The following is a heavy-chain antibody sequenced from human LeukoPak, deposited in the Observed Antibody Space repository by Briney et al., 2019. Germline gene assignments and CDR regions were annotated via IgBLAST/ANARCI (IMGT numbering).Heavy chain of an antibody. CDR1: GFTFSSYT. Sequence: GGSLRLSCAASGFTFSSYTMSWVRQAPGKGLEWVSYISSSGSTIYYADSVKGRFTISRDNAKNSLYLQMNSLRAEDTAVYYCARAHNWKYGSFDFWGQGTLVTVSS. D-gene: IGHD1-7*01. J-gene: IGHJ4*02. CDR3: ARAHNWKYGSFDF. CDR2: ISSSGSTI. V-gene: IGHV3-48*04.